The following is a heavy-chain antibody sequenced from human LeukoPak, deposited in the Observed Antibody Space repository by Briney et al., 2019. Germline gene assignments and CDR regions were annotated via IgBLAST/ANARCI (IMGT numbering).Heavy chain of an antibody. J-gene: IGHJ1*01. Sequence: PSEPLSLTCTVSGASITSYYWSWIRQPPGKALEWIGYIYYSGSTNYNPSLKSRVTISVDTSKNQFSLKLRSVTAADTAVYYCASEVVTSIEYFQHWGQGTLVTVSS. CDR2: IYYSGST. CDR3: ASEVVTSIEYFQH. V-gene: IGHV4-59*01. CDR1: GASITSYY. D-gene: IGHD2-21*02.